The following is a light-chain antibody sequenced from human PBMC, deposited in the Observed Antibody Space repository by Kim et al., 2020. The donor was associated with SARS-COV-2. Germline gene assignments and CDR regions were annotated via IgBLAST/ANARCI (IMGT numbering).Light chain of an antibody. CDR3: CSYAGSYTNYV. CDR2: DVS. Sequence: SVTISCTGTSSDVGVNNYVAWYQQHPGKAPKLMIYDVSKRPSGVPDRFSGSKSGNTASLTISGLQAEDEADYYCCSYAGSYTNYVFGTGTKVTVL. CDR1: SSDVGVNNY. J-gene: IGLJ1*01. V-gene: IGLV2-11*01.